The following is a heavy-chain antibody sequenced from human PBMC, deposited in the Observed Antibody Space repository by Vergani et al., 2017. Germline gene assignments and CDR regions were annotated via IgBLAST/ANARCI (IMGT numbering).Heavy chain of an antibody. V-gene: IGHV4-31*03. J-gene: IGHJ4*02. CDR3: ARRRRSPVLIFDY. CDR1: GGSISSGGYY. Sequence: QVQLQESGPGLVKPSQTLSLTCTVSGGSISSGGYYWSWIRQHPGTGLEWIGYIYYSGSTYYNPSLKSRVIISVDTSKNQFSLKLSSVTAADTAVYYCARRRRSPVLIFDYWGQGTLVTVSS. D-gene: IGHD3-3*01. CDR2: IYYSGST.